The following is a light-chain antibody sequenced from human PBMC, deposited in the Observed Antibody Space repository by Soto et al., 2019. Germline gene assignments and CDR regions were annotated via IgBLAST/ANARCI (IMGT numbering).Light chain of an antibody. V-gene: IGKV3-15*01. CDR1: QNVGND. J-gene: IGKJ1*01. CDR2: GAS. Sequence: EIVMTQSPATLSVSPGEKAILSCTTSQNVGNDLAWYQEKPGQAPRLLIYGASTRATGFPARFTGSGSGTDFTLTISRLEPEDFGVYYCQQYGSSVWTFGQGTKVDIK. CDR3: QQYGSSVWT.